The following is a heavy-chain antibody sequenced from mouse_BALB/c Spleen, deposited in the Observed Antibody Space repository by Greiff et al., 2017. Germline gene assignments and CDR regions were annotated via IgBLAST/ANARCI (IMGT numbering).Heavy chain of an antibody. D-gene: IGHD2-4*01. V-gene: IGHV14-1*02. Sequence: VQLKESGAELVRPGALVKLSCKASGFNIKDYYMHWVKQRPEQGLEWIGWIDPENGNTIYDPKFQGKASITADTSSNTAYLQLSSLTSEDTAVYYCARNDYDLAWFAYGGQGTLVTVSA. CDR3: ARNDYDLAWFAY. CDR1: GFNIKDYY. CDR2: IDPENGNT. J-gene: IGHJ3*01.